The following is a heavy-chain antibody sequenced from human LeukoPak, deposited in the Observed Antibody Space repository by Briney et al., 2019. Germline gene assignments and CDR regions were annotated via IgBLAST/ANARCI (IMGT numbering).Heavy chain of an antibody. D-gene: IGHD5-18*01. V-gene: IGHV4-34*01. J-gene: IGHJ4*02. CDR2: INHSGST. CDR1: GGSFSGYY. CDR3: ARGPQAGRYSYGPVDY. Sequence: SETLSLTCAVYGGSFSGYYWSWIRQPPGKGLEWIGEINHSGSTNYNPSLKSRVTISVDTSKNQFSLKLSSVTAADTAVYYCARGPQAGRYSYGPVDYWGQGTLVTVSS.